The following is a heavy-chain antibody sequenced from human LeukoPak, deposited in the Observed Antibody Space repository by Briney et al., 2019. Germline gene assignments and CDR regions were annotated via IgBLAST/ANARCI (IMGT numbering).Heavy chain of an antibody. J-gene: IGHJ6*02. Sequence: PGRSLRLSCAASGFTFSSYAMHWVRQAPGKGLEWVAVISYDGSNKYYADSVKGRFTISRDNSKNTLYLQMNSLRAEDTAVYYCARDPSSGRFEYGMDVWGQGTTVTVSS. CDR3: ARDPSSGRFEYGMDV. CDR1: GFTFSSYA. D-gene: IGHD6-19*01. V-gene: IGHV3-30-3*01. CDR2: ISYDGSNK.